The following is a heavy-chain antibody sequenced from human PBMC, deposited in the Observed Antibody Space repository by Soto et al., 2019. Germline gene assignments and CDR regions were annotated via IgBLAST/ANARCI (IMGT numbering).Heavy chain of an antibody. D-gene: IGHD5-12*01. CDR3: ASLYSGYDPHDAFDI. Sequence: QVQLVESGGGVVQPGRSLRLSCAASGFTFSSYGMHWVRQAPGKGLEWVAVIWYDGSNKYYADSVKGRFTISRDNSKNTLYLQMNGLRAEDTAVYYCASLYSGYDPHDAFDIWGQGTMVTVSS. CDR1: GFTFSSYG. J-gene: IGHJ3*02. V-gene: IGHV3-33*01. CDR2: IWYDGSNK.